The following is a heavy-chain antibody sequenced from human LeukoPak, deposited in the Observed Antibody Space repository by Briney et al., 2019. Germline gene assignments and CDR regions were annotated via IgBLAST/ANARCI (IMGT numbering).Heavy chain of an antibody. Sequence: GASVKVSCKASGYTFTSYYMHWVRQAPGQGLEWMGIINPSGGSTSYAQKFQGRVTMTRDTSTSTAYMELSSLRSEDTAVYYCARGGGCSGGSCYSRTWSDPWGQGTLVTVSS. V-gene: IGHV1-46*01. J-gene: IGHJ5*02. CDR2: INPSGGST. D-gene: IGHD2-15*01. CDR3: ARGGGCSGGSCYSRTWSDP. CDR1: GYTFTSYY.